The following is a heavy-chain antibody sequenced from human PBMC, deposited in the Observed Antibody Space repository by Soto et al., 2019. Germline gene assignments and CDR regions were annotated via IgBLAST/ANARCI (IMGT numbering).Heavy chain of an antibody. Sequence: QVQLQQWGAGLLKPSETLSLTCAVYGGSFSGYYWSWIRQPPGKGLEWIGEINHYNPSLKSRVTISVDTSKNQLSLKLNSVTAADTAVYYCARAWGRDGFDYWGQGTLVTVSS. CDR1: GGSFSGYY. V-gene: IGHV4-34*01. CDR2: IN. CDR3: ARAWGRDGFDY. D-gene: IGHD3-16*01. J-gene: IGHJ4*02.